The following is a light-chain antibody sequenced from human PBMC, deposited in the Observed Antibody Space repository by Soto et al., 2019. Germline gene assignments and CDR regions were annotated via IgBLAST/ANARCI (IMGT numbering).Light chain of an antibody. CDR3: QQYGSSRPGT. J-gene: IGKJ1*01. Sequence: DIVMGRSPGCLAVSLGERAVINCKSSQNILYSSNNKNYLACYQQKPGQAPSLTIYGASSRANGIPDRFSGSVSGTDFTLTVGRLEPEDVASYYCQQYGSSRPGTFGQGTKVDIK. CDR2: GAS. V-gene: IGKV4-1*01. CDR1: QNILYSSNNKNY.